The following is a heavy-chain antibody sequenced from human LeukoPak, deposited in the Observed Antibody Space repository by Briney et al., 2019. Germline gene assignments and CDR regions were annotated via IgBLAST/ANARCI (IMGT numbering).Heavy chain of an antibody. CDR1: GYIFTTYW. V-gene: IGHV5-51*01. CDR2: FYPGDSDT. J-gene: IGHJ4*02. Sequence: GESLKISGKGSGYIFTTYWIGWARQLPGKGLEWMGMFYPGDSDTSYRPSFQGHATISADTSITTSFLQWSSLEASNTPYYYCARHIGPTTRYFDYWGQGTLVTVSS. D-gene: IGHD1-1*01. CDR3: ARHIGPTTRYFDY.